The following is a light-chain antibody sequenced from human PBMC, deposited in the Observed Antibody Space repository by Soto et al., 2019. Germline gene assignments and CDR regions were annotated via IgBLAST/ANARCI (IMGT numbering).Light chain of an antibody. V-gene: IGKV1-33*01. J-gene: IGKJ4*01. CDR3: QHYDNFLLT. CDR1: HDISSY. CDR2: DAY. Sequence: DIQMTQSPSSLSASVGDRVIITCQASHDISSYLNWYQHKPGKAPKLLIYDAYNLETGVPSRFSGSRSGTQFTFAISSLQPEDLATYYCQHYDNFLLTFGGGTKVEI.